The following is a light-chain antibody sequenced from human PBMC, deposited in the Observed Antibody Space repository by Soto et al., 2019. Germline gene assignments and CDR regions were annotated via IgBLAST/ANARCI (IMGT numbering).Light chain of an antibody. CDR2: DVT. CDR3: SSYTSSSTLV. J-gene: IGLJ1*01. Sequence: QSVLTQPAFVSGSPGKSITISGTGTNSDVGGYNFVSWYQQHPGKVPKLMIYDVTSRPSGVSNRFSGSKSGNTASLTISGLQAEDEADYYCSSYTSSSTLVLGTGTKLTVL. V-gene: IGLV2-14*01. CDR1: NSDVGGYNF.